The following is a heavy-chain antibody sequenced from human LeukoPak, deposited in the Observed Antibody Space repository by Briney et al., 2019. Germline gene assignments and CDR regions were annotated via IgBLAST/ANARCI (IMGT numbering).Heavy chain of an antibody. CDR1: GYIFTGYY. CDR3: ARETQLGHFDY. Sequence: ASVKVSCKASGYIFTGYYMHWVRQAPGQGLEWMGWINPNSGGTNYAQKFQGWVTMTRDTSISTAYMELSRLRSDDTAVYYCARETQLGHFDYWGQGTLVTVSS. CDR2: INPNSGGT. V-gene: IGHV1-2*04. D-gene: IGHD6-13*01. J-gene: IGHJ4*02.